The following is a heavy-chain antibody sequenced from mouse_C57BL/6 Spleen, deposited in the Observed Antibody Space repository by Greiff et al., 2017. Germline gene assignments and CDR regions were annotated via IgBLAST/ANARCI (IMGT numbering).Heavy chain of an antibody. Sequence: VQLQESGAELVKPGASVKISCKASGYAFSSYWMNWVKQRPGKGLEWIGQIYPGDGDTNYNGKFKGKATLTADKSSSTAYMQLSSLTSEDSAVYFCARSVVTEDYYAMDYWGQGTSVTVSS. CDR3: ARSVVTEDYYAMDY. CDR2: IYPGDGDT. J-gene: IGHJ4*01. D-gene: IGHD1-1*01. CDR1: GYAFSSYW. V-gene: IGHV1-80*01.